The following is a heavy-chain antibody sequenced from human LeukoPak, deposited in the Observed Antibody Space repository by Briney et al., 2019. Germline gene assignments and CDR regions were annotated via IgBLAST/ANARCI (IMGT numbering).Heavy chain of an antibody. Sequence: WASVKVSCKASGGTFSSYAISWVRQAPGQGLEWMGGNIPIFGTANYAQKFQGRVTITADESTSTAYMELSSLRSEDTAVYYCARAMVRGAEDYYYGMDDWGKGTTVTVSS. CDR2: NIPIFGTA. CDR1: GGTFSSYA. D-gene: IGHD3-10*01. CDR3: ARAMVRGAEDYYYGMDD. J-gene: IGHJ6*04. V-gene: IGHV1-69*13.